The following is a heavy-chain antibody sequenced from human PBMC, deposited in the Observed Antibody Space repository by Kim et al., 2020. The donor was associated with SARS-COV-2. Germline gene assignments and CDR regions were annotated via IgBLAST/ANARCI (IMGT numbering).Heavy chain of an antibody. CDR3: AKESKDYGDVPYYYYGMDV. J-gene: IGHJ6*02. CDR1: GFTFSSYG. CDR2: ISYDGSNK. V-gene: IGHV3-30*18. Sequence: GGSLRLSCAASGFTFSSYGMHWVRQAPGKGLEWVAVISYDGSNKYYADSVKGRFTISRDNSKNTLYLQMNSLRAEDTAVYYCAKESKDYGDVPYYYYGMDVWGQGTTVTVSS. D-gene: IGHD4-17*01.